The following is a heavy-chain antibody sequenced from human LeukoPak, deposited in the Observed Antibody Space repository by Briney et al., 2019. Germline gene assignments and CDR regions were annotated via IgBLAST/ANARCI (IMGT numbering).Heavy chain of an antibody. CDR3: ARGGYYGSGNDFRFDP. J-gene: IGHJ5*02. Sequence: SETLSLTCTVSGGSISSYYWSWIRQPPGKGLEWIGYIYYSGSTNYKPSLTRRVTISVDTSKNQFSLKLSSVTAADTAVYYCARGGYYGSGNDFRFDPWGQGTLVTVSS. CDR1: GGSISSYY. V-gene: IGHV4-59*01. CDR2: IYYSGST. D-gene: IGHD3-10*01.